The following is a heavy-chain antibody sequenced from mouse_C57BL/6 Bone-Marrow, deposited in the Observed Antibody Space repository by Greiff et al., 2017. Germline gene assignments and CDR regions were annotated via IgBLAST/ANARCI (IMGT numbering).Heavy chain of an antibody. D-gene: IGHD1-1*01. J-gene: IGHJ2*01. Sequence: EVQLQQSGPELVKPGASVKISCKASGYTFTDYYMNWVKQSHGKRLEWIGDINPNNGGTSYNQKLKGKATLTVDKSSSTAYMELRSLTSDDSAVYYGARSGSSSLDYWCQGTTLTVSS. V-gene: IGHV1-26*01. CDR2: INPNNGGT. CDR3: ARSGSSSLDY. CDR1: GYTFTDYY.